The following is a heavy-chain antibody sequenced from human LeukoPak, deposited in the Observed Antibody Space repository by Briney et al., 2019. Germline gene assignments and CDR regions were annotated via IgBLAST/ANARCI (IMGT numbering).Heavy chain of an antibody. CDR3: ARGTPRWSGKHYYYYGMDV. D-gene: IGHD3-3*01. CDR1: GGSFSGYY. J-gene: IGHJ6*02. V-gene: IGHV4-34*01. Sequence: KPSETLSLTCAVYGGSFSGYYWSWIRQPPGKGLEWIGEINHSGSTNYNPSLKSRVTISVDTSKNQFSLKLSSVTAADTAVYYCARGTPRWSGKHYYYYGMDVWGQGTTVTVSS. CDR2: INHSGST.